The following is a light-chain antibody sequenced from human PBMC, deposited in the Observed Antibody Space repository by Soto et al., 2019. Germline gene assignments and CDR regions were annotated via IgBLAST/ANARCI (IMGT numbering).Light chain of an antibody. CDR2: KAS. CDR1: QTISSW. CDR3: QHYNSYSEA. Sequence: DIKMTKCPSTLSGSVGDRVTITCRASQTISSWLAWYQQKPGKAPKLLIYKASTLKSGVPSRFSGSGSGTEFTLTISSLQPDDFATYYCQHYNSYSEAFGQGTKVDIK. J-gene: IGKJ1*01. V-gene: IGKV1-5*03.